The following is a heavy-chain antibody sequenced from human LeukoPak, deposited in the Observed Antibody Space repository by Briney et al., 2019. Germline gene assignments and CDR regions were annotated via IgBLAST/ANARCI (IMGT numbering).Heavy chain of an antibody. Sequence: SETLSLNYTVSGGSFSRDTYYWGWIRQPPGKGLEWIGSIYYSGSTYYNPSLRSRVTISIDTSKNQFSLKLGSVTAADTAVYYCARSHNRPTNWFDPWGQGTLVTVSS. V-gene: IGHV4-39*01. J-gene: IGHJ5*02. CDR2: IYYSGST. CDR3: ARSHNRPTNWFDP. CDR1: GGSFSRDTYY.